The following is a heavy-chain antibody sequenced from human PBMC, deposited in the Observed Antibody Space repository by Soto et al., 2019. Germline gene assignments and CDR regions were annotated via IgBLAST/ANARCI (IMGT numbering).Heavy chain of an antibody. CDR2: ISGSGGST. CDR1: GFPFSSYA. Sequence: PGGSLRLSCAASGFPFSSYAMSWVRQAPGKGLEWVSAISGSGGSTYYADSVKGRFTISRDNSKNTLYLQMNSLRAEDTAVYYCAKERRMATIFGVVIMDWGQGTLVTVSS. CDR3: AKERRMATIFGVVIMD. J-gene: IGHJ4*02. V-gene: IGHV3-23*01. D-gene: IGHD3-3*01.